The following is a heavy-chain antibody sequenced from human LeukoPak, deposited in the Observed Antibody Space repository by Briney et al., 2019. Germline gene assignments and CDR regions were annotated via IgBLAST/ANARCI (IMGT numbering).Heavy chain of an antibody. V-gene: IGHV4-59*08. J-gene: IGHJ5*02. CDR1: GGSVINSY. CDR3: ARGWFNSSFDP. D-gene: IGHD2/OR15-2a*01. Sequence: PSETLSLTCSVSGGSVINSYWTWIRQPPGKGLEWIGYIYYSGSTNYNPSLKSRVTISVDTSKNQFSLKLNSVTAADTAVYYCARGWFNSSFDPWGQGTLVTVSS. CDR2: IYYSGST.